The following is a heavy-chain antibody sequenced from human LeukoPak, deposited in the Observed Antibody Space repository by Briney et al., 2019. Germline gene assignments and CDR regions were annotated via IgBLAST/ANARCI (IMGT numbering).Heavy chain of an antibody. CDR2: ISGSGGST. CDR1: GFPFSSYA. Sequence: GGSLRLSCAASGFPFSSYAMSRVPQAPGKGLEWVSAISGSGGSTYYADSVKGRFTISRDNSKNTLYLQKNSLRAEDTAVYYCAKDYRGSYSFLDYWGQGTLVTVSS. J-gene: IGHJ4*02. CDR3: AKDYRGSYSFLDY. V-gene: IGHV3-23*01. D-gene: IGHD1-26*01.